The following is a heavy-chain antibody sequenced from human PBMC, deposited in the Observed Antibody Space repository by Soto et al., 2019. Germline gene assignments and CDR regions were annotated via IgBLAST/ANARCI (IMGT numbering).Heavy chain of an antibody. CDR2: ISWDGGST. D-gene: IGHD3-10*01. V-gene: IGHV3-43*01. J-gene: IGHJ4*02. CDR1: GFTFDDYT. CDR3: AKDTIGVRGVTTTLHYFDY. Sequence: EVQLVESGGVVVQPGGSLRLSCAASGFTFDDYTMNWVRQAPGKGLEWVSLISWDGGSTYYADAVKGRFTISRDNSKNSLYLQMNSLRAEDTALYYCAKDTIGVRGVTTTLHYFDYWGQGTLVTVSS.